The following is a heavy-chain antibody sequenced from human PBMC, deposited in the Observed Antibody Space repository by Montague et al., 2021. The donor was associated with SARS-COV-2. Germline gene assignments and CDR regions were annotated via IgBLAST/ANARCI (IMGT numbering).Heavy chain of an antibody. D-gene: IGHD6-19*01. Sequence: SETLSLTCTVSGGSIISYYWSWIRQYPGKRLEWIGYIYSTGSSDYNPSLESRVTMSIDMSKNQFSLNLTSVTAADTAVYYCARRGGWPYFDFWSQGTLATVSS. CDR3: ARRGGWPYFDF. CDR2: IYSTGSS. J-gene: IGHJ4*02. V-gene: IGHV4-59*08. CDR1: GGSIISYY.